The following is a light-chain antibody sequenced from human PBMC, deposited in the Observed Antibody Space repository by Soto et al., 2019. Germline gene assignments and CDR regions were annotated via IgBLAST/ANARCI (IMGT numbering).Light chain of an antibody. CDR1: QSISSSY. Sequence: EIVLTQSPGTLSLSPGERATLSCRASQSISSSYLAWYQQKPGQAPRLLIYGTSSRATGIPDRFSGSGSGTAFTLTISSLEPEDFAVYFCKQYCTSPYTCGQGPKLEI. V-gene: IGKV3-20*01. CDR2: GTS. CDR3: KQYCTSPYT. J-gene: IGKJ2*01.